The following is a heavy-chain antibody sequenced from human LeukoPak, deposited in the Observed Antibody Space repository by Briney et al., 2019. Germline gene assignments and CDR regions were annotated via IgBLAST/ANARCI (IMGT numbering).Heavy chain of an antibody. V-gene: IGHV3-20*04. D-gene: IGHD6-19*01. CDR1: GFTFGDYA. J-gene: IGHJ4*02. CDR2: INWNGDSP. CDR3: ARDRQWLGVDF. Sequence: GGSLRLSCEASGFTFGDYAMSWVRQLPGKGLEWVCGINWNGDSPAYSDSVKGRFTISRDNAKNYLVLDMNSLRAEDTAFYYCARDRQWLGVDFWGQGTLVTVSS.